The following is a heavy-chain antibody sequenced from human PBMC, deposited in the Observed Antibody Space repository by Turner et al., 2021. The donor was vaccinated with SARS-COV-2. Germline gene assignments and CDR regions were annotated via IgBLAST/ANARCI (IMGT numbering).Heavy chain of an antibody. Sequence: VQLAQSGAGVKKRGASVKVSCKVSGYTLTELSMLWVRQAPGKGLEWMGGLDLEDGDTSYAQKYQGRVTMTEYTSTDAAYKELCDLRSEDTAVDYCATCVSVTDIVVAYYYYNGMDFWGQGTTVTVSS. V-gene: IGHV1-24*01. D-gene: IGHD2-21*02. CDR3: ATCVSVTDIVVAYYYYNGMDF. CDR2: LDLEDGDT. CDR1: GYTLTELS. J-gene: IGHJ6*02.